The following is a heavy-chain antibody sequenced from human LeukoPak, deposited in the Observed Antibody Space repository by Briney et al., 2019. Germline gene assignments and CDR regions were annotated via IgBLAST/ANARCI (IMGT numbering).Heavy chain of an antibody. V-gene: IGHV5-51*01. CDR3: ARSLFPDYYGSGDDAFDI. Sequence: GESLKISCKGSGYSFTSYWIGWVRQMPGKGLEWMGIIYPGDSDTRYSPPFQGQVTISADKSISTAYLQWSSLKASDTAMYYCARSLFPDYYGSGDDAFDIWGQGTMVTVSS. D-gene: IGHD3-10*01. CDR1: GYSFTSYW. CDR2: IYPGDSDT. J-gene: IGHJ3*02.